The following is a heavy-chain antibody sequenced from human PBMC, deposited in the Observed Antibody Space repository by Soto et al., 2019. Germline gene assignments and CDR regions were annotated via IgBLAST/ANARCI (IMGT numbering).Heavy chain of an antibody. CDR3: ARASQYYGSGPFDF. CDR2: VYYSGHT. Sequence: PSETLSLTCSVSGGSLSSYFWTWIRQTPGRGLEWIGHVYYSGHTKYNPSLTSRVTFSVDTSNNQFFLTLTSVTAADTATYFCARASQYYGSGPFDFWGQGTLVTVSS. D-gene: IGHD3-10*01. CDR1: GGSLSSYF. V-gene: IGHV4-59*01. J-gene: IGHJ4*02.